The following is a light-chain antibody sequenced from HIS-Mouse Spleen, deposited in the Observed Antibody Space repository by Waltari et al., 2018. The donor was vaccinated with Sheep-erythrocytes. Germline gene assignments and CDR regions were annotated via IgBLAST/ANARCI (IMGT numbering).Light chain of an antibody. V-gene: IGKV1-6*01. CDR3: LQDYNYPYT. Sequence: AIQMTQSPSSLSASVGDSVTITCRASQGIRNDLGWYQQKPGKAPKLLIYAASSLQSGVPSRFSGSGSGTDFTITISSLQPEDFATYYCLQDYNYPYTFGQGTKLEIK. CDR1: QGIRND. J-gene: IGKJ2*01. CDR2: AAS.